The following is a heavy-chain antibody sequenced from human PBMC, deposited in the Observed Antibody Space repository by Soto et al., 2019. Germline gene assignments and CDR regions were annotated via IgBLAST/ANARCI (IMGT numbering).Heavy chain of an antibody. CDR2: IYYSGST. CDR1: GGYISSGGYY. Sequence: PSETLCLTCTVSGGYISSGGYYWSWIRQHPGKGLEWIGNIYYSGSTYYNPSLKSRVTISVDTSKNQFSLKLSSVTAADTAVYYCARDRKVVVVADYYYYYGMDVWGQGTTVTVSS. D-gene: IGHD2-15*01. CDR3: ARDRKVVVVADYYYYYGMDV. J-gene: IGHJ6*02. V-gene: IGHV4-31*03.